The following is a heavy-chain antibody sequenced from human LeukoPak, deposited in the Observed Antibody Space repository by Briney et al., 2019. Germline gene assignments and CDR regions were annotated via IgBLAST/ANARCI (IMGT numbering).Heavy chain of an antibody. V-gene: IGHV1-8*03. CDR1: GYTFTSYD. CDR2: MNPNSGNT. CDR3: ARGRFASYDYADY. Sequence: ASVKVSCKASGYTFTSYDINWVRQATGQGLVWMGWMNPNSGNTGYAQKFQGRVTITRNTSISTAYMELSSLRSEDTAVYYCARGRFASYDYADYWGQGTLVTVSS. D-gene: IGHD2/OR15-2a*01. J-gene: IGHJ4*02.